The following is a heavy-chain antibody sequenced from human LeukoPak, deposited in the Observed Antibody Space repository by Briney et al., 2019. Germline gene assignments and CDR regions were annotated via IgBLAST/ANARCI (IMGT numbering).Heavy chain of an antibody. CDR3: ARRKGAAAGRYYYYYYMDV. CDR1: GYTFTSYG. J-gene: IGHJ6*03. CDR2: ISAYNGNT. D-gene: IGHD6-13*01. V-gene: IGHV1-18*01. Sequence: ASVKVSCKASGYTFTSYGISWVRQAPGQGLEWMGWISAYNGNTNYAQKLQGRVTMTTDTSTSTAYMELRSLRSDDTAVYYCARRKGAAAGRYYYYYYMDVWGKGTTVTVSS.